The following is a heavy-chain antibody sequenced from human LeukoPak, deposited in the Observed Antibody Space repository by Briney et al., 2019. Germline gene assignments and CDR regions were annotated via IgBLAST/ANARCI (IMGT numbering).Heavy chain of an antibody. CDR1: GFSFSDYG. CDR3: ARYSNHFYYSGMDV. CDR2: ISSDGFNE. D-gene: IGHD2-21*01. V-gene: IGHV3-30-3*01. Sequence: GGSLRLSCAASGFSFSDYGTHWVRQAPGKGLEWVALISSDGFNEYYADSVRGRFTISRDTSKNTLYLQINSLKTEDTAIYYCARYSNHFYYSGMDVWGQGTTVTVSS. J-gene: IGHJ6*02.